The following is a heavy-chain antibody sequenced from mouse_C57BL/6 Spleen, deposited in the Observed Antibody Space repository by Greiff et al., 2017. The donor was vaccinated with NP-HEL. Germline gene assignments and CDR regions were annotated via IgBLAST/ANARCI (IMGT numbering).Heavy chain of an antibody. J-gene: IGHJ4*01. CDR3: ARYPLGVYYAMDY. CDR1: GYTFTSYW. D-gene: IGHD4-1*01. V-gene: IGHV1-53*01. CDR2: INPSNGGT. Sequence: QVQLKQPGTELVKPGASVKLSCKASGYTFTSYWMHWVKQRPGQGLEWIGNINPSNGGTNYNEKFKSKATLTVDKSSSTAYMQLSSLTSEDSAVYYCARYPLGVYYAMDYWGQGTSVTVPS.